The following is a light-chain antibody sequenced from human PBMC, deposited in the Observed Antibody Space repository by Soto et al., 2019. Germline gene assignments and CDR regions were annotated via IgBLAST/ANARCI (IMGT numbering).Light chain of an antibody. V-gene: IGKV1-27*01. CDR1: QGIGNS. CDR3: QKYDSAPWT. J-gene: IGKJ1*01. CDR2: SAS. Sequence: IQMTQSPSSLSASLGDRVIITCRASQGIGNSLAWYQQKAGRVPKLLMHSASTLLSGVPSRFSGSGSGTDFTLTISSLQPEDVATYYCQKYDSAPWTFGQGTKVEIK.